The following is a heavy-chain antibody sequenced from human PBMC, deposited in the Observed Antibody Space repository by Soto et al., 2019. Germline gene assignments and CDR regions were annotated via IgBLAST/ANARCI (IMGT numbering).Heavy chain of an antibody. CDR2: IYWNDDK. J-gene: IGHJ4*02. Sequence: SGPTLVNPTQTLTLTCTFSGFSLSTSGAGVTWIRQPPGKALEWLALIYWNDDKRYTPSLKSRLTINKDTSKNQVVLTMTTMDPVDTATYYCAHSPSYDHSGYPDYWGQGTLVTVSS. D-gene: IGHD3-22*01. CDR1: GFSLSTSGAG. V-gene: IGHV2-5*01. CDR3: AHSPSYDHSGYPDY.